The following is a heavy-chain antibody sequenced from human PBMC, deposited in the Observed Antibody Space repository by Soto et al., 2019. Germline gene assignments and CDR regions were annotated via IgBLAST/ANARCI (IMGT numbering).Heavy chain of an antibody. Sequence: ASVKVSCKASGYSFTDYYMHWIRQAPGQGLEWMGWIAPHRDGTEFAQKFQGRITLTGDTSTSTAYMELKGLTSADTAVYYCARVLGSGQQLAQLHNWFDPWGQGTLVTVSS. J-gene: IGHJ5*02. D-gene: IGHD6-13*01. CDR2: IAPHRDGT. V-gene: IGHV1-2*02. CDR3: ARVLGSGQQLAQLHNWFDP. CDR1: GYSFTDYY.